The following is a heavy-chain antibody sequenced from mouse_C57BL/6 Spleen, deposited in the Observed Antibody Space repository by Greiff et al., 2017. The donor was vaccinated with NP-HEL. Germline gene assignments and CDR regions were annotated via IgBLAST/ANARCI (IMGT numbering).Heavy chain of an antibody. J-gene: IGHJ1*03. V-gene: IGHV5-17*01. CDR2: ISSGSSTI. D-gene: IGHD4-1*01. CDR1: GFTFSDYG. Sequence: EVQVVESGGGLVKPGGSLKLSCAASGFTFSDYGMHWVRQAPEKGLEWVAYISSGSSTIYYADTVKGRFTISRDNAKNTLFLQMTSLRSEDTAMYYCARPGTGWYFDVWGTGTTVTVSS. CDR3: ARPGTGWYFDV.